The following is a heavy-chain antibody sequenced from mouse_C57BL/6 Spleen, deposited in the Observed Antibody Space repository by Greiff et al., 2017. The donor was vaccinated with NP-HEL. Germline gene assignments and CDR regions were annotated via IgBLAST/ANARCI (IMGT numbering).Heavy chain of an antibody. CDR2: ISSGGSYT. D-gene: IGHD3-3*01. V-gene: IGHV5-6*01. CDR1: GFTFSSYG. CDR3: ARQGGFRAFDY. J-gene: IGHJ2*01. Sequence: EVMLVESGGDLVKPGGSLKLSCAASGFTFSSYGMSWVRQTPDKRLEWVATISSGGSYTYYPDSVKGRFTISRDNAKNTLYLQMSSLKSEDTAMYYCARQGGFRAFDYWGQGTTLTVSS.